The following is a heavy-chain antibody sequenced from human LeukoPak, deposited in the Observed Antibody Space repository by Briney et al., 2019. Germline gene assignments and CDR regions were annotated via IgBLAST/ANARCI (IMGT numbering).Heavy chain of an antibody. CDR2: ISGSGDGT. CDR3: AKSDCSDAGCYLLDY. V-gene: IGHV3-23*01. Sequence: GGSLRLSCAASGFTSSNYAMSWVRQAPGRGLEWVSSISGSGDGTYYADSVKGRFTISRDNSKNTRYLQMNSLTAEDTAVYFCAKSDCSDAGCYLLDYWGQGTLVTVSS. D-gene: IGHD2-15*01. J-gene: IGHJ4*02. CDR1: GFTSSNYA.